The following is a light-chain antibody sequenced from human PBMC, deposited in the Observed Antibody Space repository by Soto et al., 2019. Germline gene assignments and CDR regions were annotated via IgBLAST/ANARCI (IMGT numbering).Light chain of an antibody. CDR2: AAS. V-gene: IGKV1-39*01. CDR1: QSISSY. CDR3: KQSYSTPRT. Sequence: DIQMTQSPSSLSASVGDRVTITCRASQSISSYLNWYQQKPGKAPKLLIYAASSLQSGVQSRFSGSVSGTDFTLTISSLQPEDFATYYCKQSYSTPRTFGQGTKVDIK. J-gene: IGKJ1*01.